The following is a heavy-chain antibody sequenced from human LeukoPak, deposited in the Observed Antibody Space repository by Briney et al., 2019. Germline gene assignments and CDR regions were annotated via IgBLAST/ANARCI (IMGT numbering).Heavy chain of an antibody. J-gene: IGHJ4*02. Sequence: SETLSLTCTVSGGSISTSNYCWGWIRQPPGKGLEWIRSIYYSGITYYNPSLKSRVTISVDTSKNQFSLKLSSVTAADTAVYYCARQHHMTTVTTNFDYWGQGTLVTVSS. V-gene: IGHV4-39*01. CDR3: ARQHHMTTVTTNFDY. CDR1: GGSISTSNYC. D-gene: IGHD4-17*01. CDR2: IYYSGIT.